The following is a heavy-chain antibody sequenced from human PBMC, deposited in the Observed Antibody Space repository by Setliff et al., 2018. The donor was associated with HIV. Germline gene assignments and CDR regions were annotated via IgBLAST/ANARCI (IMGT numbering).Heavy chain of an antibody. J-gene: IGHJ4*02. D-gene: IGHD3-10*01. V-gene: IGHV4-4*07. CDR1: GASISSYY. Sequence: SETLSLTCTVSGASISSYYWSWIRQPAGKGLEWIGRIYTSGSTNYNPSLKSRVTMSVDTSKNQFSLKLSSVTAADTAVYYCARGARGSGSSNYYFDYWGQGTLVTVSS. CDR2: IYTSGST. CDR3: ARGARGSGSSNYYFDY.